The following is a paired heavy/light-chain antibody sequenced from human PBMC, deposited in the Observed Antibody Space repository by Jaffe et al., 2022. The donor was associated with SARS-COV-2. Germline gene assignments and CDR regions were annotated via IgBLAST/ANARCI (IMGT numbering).Light chain of an antibody. Sequence: EIVMTQSPATLSVSPGERATLSCRASQSLRSNLAWYQQKPGQAPRLLIYGAFTRATGIPARFSGSGSGTEFTLSISSLQSEDFAVYYCQQYNAWPLTFGGGTKVEIK. CDR2: GAF. CDR3: QQYNAWPLT. CDR1: QSLRSN. V-gene: IGKV3-15*01. J-gene: IGKJ4*01.
Heavy chain of an antibody. J-gene: IGHJ4*02. CDR1: GFTVSSKY. Sequence: EVQLVESGGGLVQPGGSLRLSCAASGFTVSSKYMSWVRQAPGKGLEWVSVIYDGDNTDYADSVKGRFTISRDNSKNTLDLQMNSLRTEDTAVYYCASGGQWLSFDQWGQGTLVTVSS. CDR3: ASGGQWLSFDQ. CDR2: IYDGDNT. D-gene: IGHD3-22*01. V-gene: IGHV3-66*02.